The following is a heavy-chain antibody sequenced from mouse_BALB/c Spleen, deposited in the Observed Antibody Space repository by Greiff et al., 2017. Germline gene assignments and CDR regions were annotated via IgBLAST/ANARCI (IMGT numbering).Heavy chain of an antibody. Sequence: EVKLVESGGGLVKPGGSLKLSCAASGFTFSSYAMSRVRQTPEKRLEWVASISSGGSTYYPDSVKGRFTISRDNARNILYLQMSSLRSEDTAMYYCARGGGSTMITYFDYWGQGTTLTVSS. V-gene: IGHV5-6-5*01. CDR2: ISSGGST. CDR1: GFTFSSYA. J-gene: IGHJ2*01. D-gene: IGHD2-4*01. CDR3: ARGGGSTMITYFDY.